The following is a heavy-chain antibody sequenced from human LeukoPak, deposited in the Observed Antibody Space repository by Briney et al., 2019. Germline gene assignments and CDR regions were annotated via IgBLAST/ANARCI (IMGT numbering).Heavy chain of an antibody. V-gene: IGHV3-23*01. Sequence: QPGVSLRLSCAASGFTFSSYAMSWVRQAPGKGLEWVSGISGGGESTYYADSVKGRFTISRDNSKNTLYLQMNSLRAEDTAVYYCAKDHPDTMIVVAESAFDIWGQGSMVTVSS. CDR3: AKDHPDTMIVVAESAFDI. CDR2: ISGGGEST. D-gene: IGHD3-22*01. CDR1: GFTFSSYA. J-gene: IGHJ3*02.